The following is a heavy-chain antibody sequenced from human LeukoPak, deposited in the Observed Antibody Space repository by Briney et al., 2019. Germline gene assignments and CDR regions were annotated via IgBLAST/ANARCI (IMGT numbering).Heavy chain of an antibody. CDR1: GFTFSSYG. V-gene: IGHV3-30*02. Sequence: GESLRLSCAASGFTFSSYGMHWVRQAPGKGLEWVAFIRYDGSNKYYADSVKGRFTISRDNSKNTLYLQMNSLRAEDTAVYYCVRGDLHYHDSTRRGFDIWGQGTMVTVSS. D-gene: IGHD3-16*01. CDR2: IRYDGSNK. CDR3: VRGDLHYHDSTRRGFDI. J-gene: IGHJ3*02.